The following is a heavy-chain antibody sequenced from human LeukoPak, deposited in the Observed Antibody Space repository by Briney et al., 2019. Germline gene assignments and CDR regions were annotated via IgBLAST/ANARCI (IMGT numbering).Heavy chain of an antibody. D-gene: IGHD3-22*01. V-gene: IGHV3-15*01. CDR2: IKSKTDGGTT. Sequence: GGSLRLSCAASRFTFSNAWMSWVRQVPGKGLEWVGRIKSKTDGGTTDYAAPVNGRFTISRDDSKNTLYLQMNSLKTEDTAVYYCTTDTYDSGVYYPQHWGHGTLVTVSS. CDR3: TTDTYDSGVYYPQH. J-gene: IGHJ1*01. CDR1: RFTFSNAW.